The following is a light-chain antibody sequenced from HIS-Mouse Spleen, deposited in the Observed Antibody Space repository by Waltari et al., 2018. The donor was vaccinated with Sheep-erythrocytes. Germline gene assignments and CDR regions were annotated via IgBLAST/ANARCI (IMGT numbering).Light chain of an antibody. J-gene: IGLJ3*02. Sequence: QSALTQPASVSGSPGQSITISCTGTSSDVGSYNLVSWYQQHPGKATKLMIYEGSKRHSGVSNRCSGSKSGNTASLTISGLQAEDEADYYCCSYAGSSTPWVFGGGTTLTVL. CDR2: EGS. V-gene: IGLV2-23*01. CDR3: CSYAGSSTPWV. CDR1: SSDVGSYNL.